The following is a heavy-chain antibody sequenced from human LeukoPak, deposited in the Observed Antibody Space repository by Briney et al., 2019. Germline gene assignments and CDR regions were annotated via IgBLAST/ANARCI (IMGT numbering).Heavy chain of an antibody. Sequence: PSETLSLTRTVSGGSVSRGGDYWTWIRQHPGEGLEWIVYMFYGGGSYYNPSLKSRVTMSVDTSKNQFSLTLTSVTAADTAVYYCASRTPNLGDSGAGSSYYYYYGVDVWGQGTSVTVSS. J-gene: IGHJ6*02. D-gene: IGHD3-10*01. CDR1: GGSVSRGGDY. V-gene: IGHV4-31*03. CDR3: ASRTPNLGDSGAGSSYYYYYGVDV. CDR2: MFYGGGS.